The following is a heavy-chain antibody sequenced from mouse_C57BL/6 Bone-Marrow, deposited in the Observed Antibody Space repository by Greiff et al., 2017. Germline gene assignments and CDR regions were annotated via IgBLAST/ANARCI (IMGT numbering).Heavy chain of an antibody. CDR3: ARDAPYGSSLYYAMDY. J-gene: IGHJ4*01. CDR1: GFTFSDFY. D-gene: IGHD1-1*01. CDR2: SRNKANDYTT. V-gene: IGHV7-1*01. Sequence: EVNVVESGGGLVQSGRSLRLSCATSGFTFSDFYMEWVRQAPGKGLEWIAASRNKANDYTTEYSASVKGRFIVSRDTSQSILYLQMNALRAEDTAIYYCARDAPYGSSLYYAMDYWGQGTSVTVSS.